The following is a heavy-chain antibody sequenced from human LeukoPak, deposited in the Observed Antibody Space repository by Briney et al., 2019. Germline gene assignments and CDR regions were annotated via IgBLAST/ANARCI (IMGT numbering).Heavy chain of an antibody. CDR1: GGTFSSYA. CDR3: ARDGGRYYDSSGYYNKMFQH. Sequence: ASVKVSCKASGGTFSSYAISWVRQAPGQGLEWMGGIIPIFGTANYAQKFQGRVTITADKSTSTAYMELSSLRSEDTAVYYCARDGGRYYDSSGYYNKMFQHWGQGTLVTVSS. J-gene: IGHJ1*01. D-gene: IGHD3-22*01. V-gene: IGHV1-69*06. CDR2: IIPIFGTA.